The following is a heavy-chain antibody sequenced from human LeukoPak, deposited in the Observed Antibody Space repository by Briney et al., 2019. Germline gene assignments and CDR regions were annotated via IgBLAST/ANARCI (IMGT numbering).Heavy chain of an antibody. CDR2: ISCDGSNK. CDR1: GFTFSSYG. CDR3: AKDPSTSIAVAGPFDY. D-gene: IGHD6-19*01. V-gene: IGHV3-30*18. Sequence: GRSLRLSCAASGFTFSSYGMHWVRQAPGKGLEWVAVISCDGSNKYYADSVKGRFTISRDNSKNTLYLQMNSLRAEDTAVYYCAKDPSTSIAVAGPFDYWGQGTLVTVSS. J-gene: IGHJ4*02.